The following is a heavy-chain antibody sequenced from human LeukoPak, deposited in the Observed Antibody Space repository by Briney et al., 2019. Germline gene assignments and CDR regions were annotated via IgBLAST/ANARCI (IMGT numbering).Heavy chain of an antibody. CDR3: AKQESYGLDY. CDR1: GFTFSSYA. J-gene: IGHJ4*02. CDR2: ISYDGSNK. V-gene: IGHV3-30-3*01. Sequence: GGSLRLSCAASGFTFSSYAMHWVRQAPGKGLEWVAVISYDGSNKYYADSVKGRFTISRDNSKNTLYLQMNSLRAEDTAVYYCAKQESYGLDYWGQGTLVTVSS. D-gene: IGHD5-18*01.